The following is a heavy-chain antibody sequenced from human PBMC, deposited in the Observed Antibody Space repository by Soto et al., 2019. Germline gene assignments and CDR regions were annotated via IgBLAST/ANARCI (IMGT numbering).Heavy chain of an antibody. V-gene: IGHV3-30*18. CDR2: ISYDGSNK. D-gene: IGHD2-8*01. J-gene: IGHJ6*03. CDR3: AKSPDIVLMDYYYYMDV. Sequence: GGSLRLSCAASGFTFSSYGMHWVRQAPGKGLEWVAVISYDGSNKYYADSVKGRFTISRDNSKNTLYLQMNSLRAEDTAVYYCAKSPDIVLMDYYYYMDVWGKGTTVTVSS. CDR1: GFTFSSYG.